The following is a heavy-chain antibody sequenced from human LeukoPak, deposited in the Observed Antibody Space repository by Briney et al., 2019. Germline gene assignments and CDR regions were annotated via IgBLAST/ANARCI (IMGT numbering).Heavy chain of an antibody. CDR2: INPAGSET. Sequence: GGSLRLSCAASGFSFSAYWMTWFRQAPGTGLEWVANINPAGSETYYVDPVKGRFSIPRDNAKNLVYLQMSSLRAEDTAVYHCARFGYVAAVDVWGQGTPVTVSS. V-gene: IGHV3-7*01. J-gene: IGHJ4*02. D-gene: IGHD2-15*01. CDR3: ARFGYVAAVDV. CDR1: GFSFSAYW.